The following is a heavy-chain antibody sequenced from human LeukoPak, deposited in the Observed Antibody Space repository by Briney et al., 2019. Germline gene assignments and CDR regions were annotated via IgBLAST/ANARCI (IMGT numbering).Heavy chain of an antibody. Sequence: GGSLRLSCAASRFTLSSYEMNWVRQAPGKGLEWVSYISSSGSTIYYADSVKGRFTISRDNAKNSLYLQMNSLRAEDTAVYYCARDGSGSYHRYHYYGMDVWGQGTTVTVSS. D-gene: IGHD3-10*01. V-gene: IGHV3-48*03. CDR1: RFTLSSYE. CDR3: ARDGSGSYHRYHYYGMDV. J-gene: IGHJ6*02. CDR2: ISSSGSTI.